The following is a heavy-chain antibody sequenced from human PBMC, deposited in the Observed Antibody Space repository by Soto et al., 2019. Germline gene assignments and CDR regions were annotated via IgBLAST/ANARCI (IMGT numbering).Heavy chain of an antibody. CDR1: GFTFSSYA. CDR3: AKDFWSGPALFDY. CDR2: ISGSGGST. J-gene: IGHJ4*02. V-gene: IGHV3-23*01. D-gene: IGHD3-3*01. Sequence: VSLRLSCAASGFTFSSYAMSWVRQAPGKGLEWVSAISGSGGSTYYADSVKGRFTISRDNSKNTLYLQMNSLRAEDTAVYYCAKDFWSGPALFDYWGQGTLVTVSS.